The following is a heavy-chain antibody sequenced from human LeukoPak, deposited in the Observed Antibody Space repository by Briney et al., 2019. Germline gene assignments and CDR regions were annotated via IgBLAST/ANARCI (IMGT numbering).Heavy chain of an antibody. CDR1: GYTFTDYY. D-gene: IGHD5-24*01. CDR2: INPKSGGT. Sequence: ASVKVSCKASGYTFTDYYMHWVRQAPGQGLEWMGWINPKSGGTKYAQNFQGRVTMTTDTSISTAYLELTGLRSDDTAVYYCARDLRAWLQSFGSFSWGQGTLVTVSS. V-gene: IGHV1-2*02. J-gene: IGHJ1*01. CDR3: ARDLRAWLQSFGSFS.